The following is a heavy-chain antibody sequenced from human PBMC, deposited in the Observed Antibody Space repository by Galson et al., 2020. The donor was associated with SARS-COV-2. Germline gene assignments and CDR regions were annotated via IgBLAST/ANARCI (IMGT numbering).Heavy chain of an antibody. Sequence: SETLSLTCTVSGGSIRSAGYYWSWIRQNPGKGLEYIGYISYTGTTYYNPSLKSRLTISIDRSKRQFSLKLTSVTAADTAVYYCVREVDCTSTSCHSLDVWGQGTTVTVSS. CDR2: ISYTGTT. J-gene: IGHJ6*02. CDR1: GGSIRSAGYY. V-gene: IGHV4-31*03. D-gene: IGHD2-2*01. CDR3: VREVDCTSTSCHSLDV.